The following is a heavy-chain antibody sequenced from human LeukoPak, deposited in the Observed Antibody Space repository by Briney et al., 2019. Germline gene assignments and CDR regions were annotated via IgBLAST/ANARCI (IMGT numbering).Heavy chain of an antibody. CDR2: ISTSSSHM. D-gene: IGHD1-26*01. J-gene: IGHJ5*02. CDR1: GFTFSSYS. V-gene: IGHV3-21*01. Sequence: GGSLRHSCAASGFTFSSYSMNWVRQAPGKGLELVSSISTSSSHMYYADSVKGRFTISRDNARNSLYLQMNSLRAEDTAVYYCARGSEWELLSCDHWGQGTLVTVSS. CDR3: ARGSEWELLSCDH.